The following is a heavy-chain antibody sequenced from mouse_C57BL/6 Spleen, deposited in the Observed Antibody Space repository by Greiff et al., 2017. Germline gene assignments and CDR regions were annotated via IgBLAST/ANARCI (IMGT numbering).Heavy chain of an antibody. CDR3: ARDGYYPCRYFDV. J-gene: IGHJ1*03. CDR2: IYPEDGET. V-gene: IGHV14-2*01. Sequence: VQLQQSGAELVKPGASVKLSCTASGFNIKDYYMHWVKQRTEPGLEWIGRIYPEDGETKYAPKFQGQATITAATSSNTAYLQLSSLTCEHTAVYYCARDGYYPCRYFDVWGTGTTVTVSS. D-gene: IGHD2-3*01. CDR1: GFNIKDYY.